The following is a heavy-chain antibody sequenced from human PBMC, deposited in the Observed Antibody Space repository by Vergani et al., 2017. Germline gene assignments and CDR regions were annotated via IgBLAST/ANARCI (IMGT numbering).Heavy chain of an antibody. CDR2: IWYDGSNK. Sequence: QVQLVESGGGVVQPGRSLRLSCAASGFTFSSYGMHWVRQAPGKGLEWVAVIWYDGSNKYYADSVKGRFTISRDNAKNSLYLQMNSLRAEDTAVYYCARVMELYTAMVSDYWGQGTLVTVSS. CDR3: ARVMELYTAMVSDY. J-gene: IGHJ4*02. CDR1: GFTFSSYG. D-gene: IGHD5-18*01. V-gene: IGHV3-33*01.